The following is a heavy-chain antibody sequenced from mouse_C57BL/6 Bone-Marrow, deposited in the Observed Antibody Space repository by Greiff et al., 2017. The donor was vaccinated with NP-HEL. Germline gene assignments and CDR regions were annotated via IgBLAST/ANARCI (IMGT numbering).Heavy chain of an antibody. Sequence: EVKVVESGGDLVKPGGSLKLSCAASGFTFSSYGMSWVRQTPDKRLEWVATISSGGSYTYYPASVKGRFTISRDNAKNTLYLQMGSLKSEDTAMYYCARRGFRYFDYWGQGTTLTVSS. CDR2: ISSGGSYT. V-gene: IGHV5-6*02. CDR1: GFTFSSYG. J-gene: IGHJ2*01. CDR3: ARRGFRYFDY.